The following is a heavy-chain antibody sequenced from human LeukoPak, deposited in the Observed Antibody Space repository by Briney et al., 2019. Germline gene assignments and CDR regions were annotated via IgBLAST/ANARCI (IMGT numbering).Heavy chain of an antibody. CDR1: GGTFSSYA. D-gene: IGHD1-26*01. V-gene: IGHV1-69*13. CDR3: ARLGRMRIVGATTQYIT. J-gene: IGHJ5*02. CDR2: IIPIFGTA. Sequence: PVKVSCKASGGTFSSYAISWVRQAPGQGLEWMGGIIPIFGTANYAQKFQGRVTITADESTSTAYMELSSLRSEDTAVYYCARLGRMRIVGATTQYITWGQGTLVIVSS.